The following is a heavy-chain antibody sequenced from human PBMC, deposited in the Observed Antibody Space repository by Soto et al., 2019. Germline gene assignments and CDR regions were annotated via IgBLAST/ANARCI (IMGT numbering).Heavy chain of an antibody. D-gene: IGHD1-26*01. CDR1: GGSISSSSYY. J-gene: IGHJ1*01. CDR2: IYYSGST. Sequence: QLQLQESGPGLVKPSETLSLTCTVSGGSISSSSYYWGWIRQPPGKGLEWIGSIYYSGSTYYNPSLNSRVTISVDTSKNQFALKLSSVTAADAAVYYCARLRRGSYSTPESSQPWGQGTLVTVSS. V-gene: IGHV4-39*01. CDR3: ARLRRGSYSTPESSQP.